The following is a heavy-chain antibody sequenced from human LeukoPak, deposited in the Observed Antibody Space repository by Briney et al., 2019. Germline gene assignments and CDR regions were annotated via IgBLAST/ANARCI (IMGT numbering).Heavy chain of an antibody. J-gene: IGHJ1*01. CDR2: IYYSGRA. D-gene: IGHD3-22*01. CDR3: ARRRYYDGSGYLE. V-gene: IGHV4-39*01. CDR1: GDSVSRSDSY. Sequence: SETLSLTCSVSGDSVSRSDSYWDWIRQPPGKGLEWTGTIYYSGRAYYSPSLKSRVTMSVDPSNNQFSLNLRSVTAADTALYYCARRRYYDGSGYLEWGQGTLLSVSS.